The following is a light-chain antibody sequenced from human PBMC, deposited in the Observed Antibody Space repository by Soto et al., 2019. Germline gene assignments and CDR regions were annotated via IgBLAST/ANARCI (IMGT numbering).Light chain of an antibody. CDR1: QAISNY. V-gene: IGKV1-17*03. Sequence: EIQMTQSPSALSASVGDRVTITCRSSQAISNYLAWFQQKPGQAPKRLIYAASTLESGVPSRFSGSGSGTEFSLTISSLQPEDFATYFCLQHKSYQWTFGQGTKVDIK. J-gene: IGKJ1*01. CDR2: AAS. CDR3: LQHKSYQWT.